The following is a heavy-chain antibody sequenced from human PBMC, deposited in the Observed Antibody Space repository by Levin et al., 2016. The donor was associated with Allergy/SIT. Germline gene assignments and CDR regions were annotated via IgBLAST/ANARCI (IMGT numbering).Heavy chain of an antibody. J-gene: IGHJ4*02. V-gene: IGHV3-11*01. D-gene: IGHD2-15*01. CDR3: AKAVVAATFDY. Sequence: GGSLRLSCAASGFTFSGYYMNWIRQTPGKGLEWVSFISGDHAAIKYADSVKGRFTISRDNAKNSLYLQMNSLRAEDTAVYYCAKAVVAATFDYWGQGALVTVSS. CDR2: ISGDHAAI. CDR1: GFTFSGYY.